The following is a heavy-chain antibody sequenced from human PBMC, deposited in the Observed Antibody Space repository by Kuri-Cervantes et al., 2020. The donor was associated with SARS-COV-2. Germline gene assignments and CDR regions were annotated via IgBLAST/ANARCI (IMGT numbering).Heavy chain of an antibody. J-gene: IGHJ4*02. CDR1: GGSISTHY. D-gene: IGHD1-26*01. V-gene: IGHV4-59*11. Sequence: GSLRLSCTVSGGSISTHYWSWIRQPPGKGLEWIGYLCYSGSTNYNPSLKSRVTISLDTSKNQFSLKLGSVTAADTAVYYCATGSYYVAYDYWGQGTLVTVSS. CDR3: ATGSYYVAYDY. CDR2: LCYSGST.